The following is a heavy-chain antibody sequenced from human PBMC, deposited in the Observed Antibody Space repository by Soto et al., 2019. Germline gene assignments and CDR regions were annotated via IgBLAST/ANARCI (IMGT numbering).Heavy chain of an antibody. J-gene: IGHJ6*02. CDR3: ASVHDYSYYYGMDV. Sequence: EVQLLESGGGLVQPGGSLRLSCAASGFTFSSYAMSWVRQAPGKGLEWVSVISGSGGSTYYADSVKGRFTISRDNSKNTLYLQMNSLRAEDTAVYYCASVHDYSYYYGMDVWGQGTTVTVSS. D-gene: IGHD4-4*01. V-gene: IGHV3-23*01. CDR1: GFTFSSYA. CDR2: ISGSGGST.